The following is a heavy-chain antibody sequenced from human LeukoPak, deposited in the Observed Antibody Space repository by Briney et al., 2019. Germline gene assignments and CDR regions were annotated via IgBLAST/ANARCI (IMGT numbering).Heavy chain of an antibody. V-gene: IGHV4-34*01. CDR2: INHSGST. D-gene: IGHD3-22*01. J-gene: IGHJ4*02. Sequence: PSETLSLTCAAYGGSFSGYYWSWIRQPPGKGLEWIGEINHSGSTNYNPSLKSRVTMSVDTSKNQFSLKLSSVTAADTAVYYCARGTSIVEDDYWGQGTLVTVSS. CDR3: ARGTSIVEDDY. CDR1: GGSFSGYY.